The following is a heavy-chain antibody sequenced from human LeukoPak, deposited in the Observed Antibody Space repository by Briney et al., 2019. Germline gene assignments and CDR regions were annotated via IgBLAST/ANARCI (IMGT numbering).Heavy chain of an antibody. J-gene: IGHJ4*02. CDR3: ARDRPWELGDSSYFYY. Sequence: ASVKVSCKASGGTFSSYAISWVRQAPGQGLEWMGGIIPIFGTANYAQKFQGRVTITTDESTSTAYMELSSLRSEDTAVYYCARDRPWELGDSSYFYYWGQGTLVTVSS. V-gene: IGHV1-69*05. CDR1: GGTFSSYA. CDR2: IIPIFGTA. D-gene: IGHD1-26*01.